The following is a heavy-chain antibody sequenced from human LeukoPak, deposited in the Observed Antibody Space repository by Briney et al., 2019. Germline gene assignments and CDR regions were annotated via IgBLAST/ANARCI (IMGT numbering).Heavy chain of an antibody. D-gene: IGHD4-23*01. J-gene: IGHJ4*02. V-gene: IGHV1-8*03. CDR2: MNPNSGNT. CDR1: GYTFTSYD. Sequence: ASVKVSCKASGYTFTSYDINWVRQATGQGLEWMGWMNPNSGNTGYAQKFQGRVTITRNTSISTAYMELSSLRSEDTAVYYCARGAYPNLYGGNLIWYFDYWGQGTLVTVSS. CDR3: ARGAYPNLYGGNLIWYFDY.